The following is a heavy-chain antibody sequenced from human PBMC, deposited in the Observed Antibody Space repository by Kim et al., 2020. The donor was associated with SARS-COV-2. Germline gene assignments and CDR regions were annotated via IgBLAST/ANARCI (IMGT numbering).Heavy chain of an antibody. CDR1: GGSFSGYY. Sequence: SETLSLTCAVYGGSFSGYYWSWIRQPPGKGLEWIGEINHSGSTNYNPSLKSRVTISVDTSKNQFSLKLSSVTAADTAVYYCARTSAAAGKGYWGQGTLVTVSS. D-gene: IGHD6-13*01. CDR2: INHSGST. V-gene: IGHV4-34*01. J-gene: IGHJ4*02. CDR3: ARTSAAAGKGY.